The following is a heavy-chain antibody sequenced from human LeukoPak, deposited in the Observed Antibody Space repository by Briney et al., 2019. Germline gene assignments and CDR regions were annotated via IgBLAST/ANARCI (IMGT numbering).Heavy chain of an antibody. CDR2: IIPIFGTA. V-gene: IGHV1-69*01. Sequence: SMKVSCKASGGTFSSYAISWVRQAPGQGLEWMGGIIPIFGTANYAQKFQGRVTITADESTSTAYMELSSLRSEDTAVYYCARYGSGDITTHYFDYWGQGTLVTVSS. CDR3: ARYGSGDITTHYFDY. D-gene: IGHD3-10*01. CDR1: GGTFSSYA. J-gene: IGHJ4*02.